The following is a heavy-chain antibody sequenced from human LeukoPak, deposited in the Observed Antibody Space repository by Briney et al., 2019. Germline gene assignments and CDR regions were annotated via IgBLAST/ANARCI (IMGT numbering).Heavy chain of an antibody. D-gene: IGHD7-27*01. CDR1: GGSFSGYY. CDR3: ARGSGDY. CDR2: INHSGST. J-gene: IGHJ4*02. V-gene: IGHV4-34*01. Sequence: SETLSLTCAVYGGSFSGYYWSWIRQPPGKGLEWIGEINHSGSTNYNPSLKSRVTISVDTSKNQYSLKLSSVTAADTAVYYCARGSGDYWGQGTLVTVSS.